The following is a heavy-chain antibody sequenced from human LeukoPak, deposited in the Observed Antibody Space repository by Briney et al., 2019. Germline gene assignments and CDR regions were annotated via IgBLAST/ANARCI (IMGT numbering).Heavy chain of an antibody. J-gene: IGHJ3*02. CDR3: ARGRGILGAFDI. Sequence: SETLSLTCAVYGGSFSGYYWSWIRQPPGKGLEWIGVINHSGSTNYNPSLKSRVTISVDTSKNQFSLKLSSVTAADTAVYYCARGRGILGAFDIWGQGTMVTVSS. D-gene: IGHD3-9*01. CDR2: INHSGST. V-gene: IGHV4-34*01. CDR1: GGSFSGYY.